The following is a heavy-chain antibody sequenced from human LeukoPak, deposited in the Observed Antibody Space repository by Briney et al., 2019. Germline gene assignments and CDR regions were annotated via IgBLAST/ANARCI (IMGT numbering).Heavy chain of an antibody. V-gene: IGHV4-34*01. D-gene: IGHD6-19*01. CDR1: RGSFSVYY. CDR3: ARRYSSGWPFDY. CDR2: INHSGST. Sequence: PETLSLTPAVHRGSFSVYYWSWIRQPPGKGLEWIGEINHSGSTNYNPSLKSRVTISVDTSKNQFSLKLSSVTAADTAVYYCARRYSSGWPFDYWGQGTLVTVSS. J-gene: IGHJ4*02.